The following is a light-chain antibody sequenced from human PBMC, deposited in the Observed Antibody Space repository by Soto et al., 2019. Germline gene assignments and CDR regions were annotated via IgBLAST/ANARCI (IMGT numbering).Light chain of an antibody. CDR3: AAWDGSMDGYV. J-gene: IGLJ1*01. CDR2: TND. V-gene: IGLV1-44*01. Sequence: QSVLTQPPSASGTPGQRVTISCSGSNSNIGSNTVNWYQQFPGTAPKLLIYTNDQRPSGVPDRFSGSKSGTSASLAISGLQSEDEADYYCAAWDGSMDGYVFGAGTKVTVL. CDR1: NSNIGSNT.